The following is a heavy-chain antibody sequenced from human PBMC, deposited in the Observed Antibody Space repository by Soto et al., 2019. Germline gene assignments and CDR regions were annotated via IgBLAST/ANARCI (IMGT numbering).Heavy chain of an antibody. Sequence: SETLSLTCTVSGGSISSGDYYWRWIRQPPGKGLEWIGNIYYSGSTYYNPSLKSRVTISIDTSKNQFSLKLSSVTAADTAVYYCASRKSSPYFDYWGQGTLVTVSS. J-gene: IGHJ4*02. CDR1: GGSISSGDYY. CDR2: IYYSGST. V-gene: IGHV4-30-4*01. CDR3: ASRKSSPYFDY. D-gene: IGHD3-10*01.